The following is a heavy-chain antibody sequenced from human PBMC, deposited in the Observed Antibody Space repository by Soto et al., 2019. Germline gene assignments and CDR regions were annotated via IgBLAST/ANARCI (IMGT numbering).Heavy chain of an antibody. J-gene: IGHJ4*02. D-gene: IGHD2-21*02. CDR2: IYYSGT. V-gene: IGHV4-39*01. Sequence: QLQLQESGPGLVKPSETLSLTCTVSGGSISSNTYYWGWIRQPPGKGLEWIGSIYYSGTYYNPSLKSRVTISVDTSKNKFSLKLNSVTAADTAVYYCARGGVTPFHYWGQGTLVTVSS. CDR3: ARGGVTPFHY. CDR1: GGSISSNTYY.